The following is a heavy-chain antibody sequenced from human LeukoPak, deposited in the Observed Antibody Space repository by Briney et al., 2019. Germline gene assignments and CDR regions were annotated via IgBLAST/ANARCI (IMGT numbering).Heavy chain of an antibody. J-gene: IGHJ6*02. CDR3: AKDTTGFGELNYYYYGMDV. CDR2: ISGSGGST. Sequence: PGGSLRLSCEASGFTFSSYAMSWVRQAPGKGLEWVSAISGSGGSTYYADPVKGRFTISRDNSKNTLCLQMNSLRAEDTAVYYCAKDTTGFGELNYYYYGMDVWGQGTTVTVSS. D-gene: IGHD3-10*01. CDR1: GFTFSSYA. V-gene: IGHV3-23*01.